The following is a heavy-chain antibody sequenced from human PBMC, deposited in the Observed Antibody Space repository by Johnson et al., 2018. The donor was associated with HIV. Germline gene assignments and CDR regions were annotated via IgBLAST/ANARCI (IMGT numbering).Heavy chain of an antibody. CDR1: GFAFSSYA. Sequence: QVQLVESGGGVVQPGRSLRLSCAASGFAFSSYAMHWVRQAPGKGLEWVAVISYDGTSKYQADSVKGRFTISRDNSKNKLYLQMNKLKAEDTAVYFCARVTKYYFDSSVDAFDIWGQGTMVTVSS. CDR3: ARVTKYYFDSSVDAFDI. D-gene: IGHD3-22*01. V-gene: IGHV3-30*04. CDR2: ISYDGTSK. J-gene: IGHJ3*02.